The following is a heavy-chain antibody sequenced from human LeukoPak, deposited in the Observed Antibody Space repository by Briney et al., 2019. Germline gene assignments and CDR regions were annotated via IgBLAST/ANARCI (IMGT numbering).Heavy chain of an antibody. CDR3: GRDNGGWFDS. D-gene: IGHD3-10*01. CDR1: EFIFSDDW. CDR2: IKQGGREE. V-gene: IGHV3-7*03. J-gene: IGHJ5*01. Sequence: GGSLRLSCVPSEFIFSDDWVSWVRQAPGKGLEWVANIKQGGREEQYVGSVKGRFAISRDDAKSTLYLQMDSLSGEDTAVYYCGRDNGGWFDSWGRGTLVTVSS.